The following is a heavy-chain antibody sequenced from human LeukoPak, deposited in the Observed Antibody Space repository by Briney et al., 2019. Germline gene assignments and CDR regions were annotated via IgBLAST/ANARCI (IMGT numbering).Heavy chain of an antibody. Sequence: GGSLRLSCAASGFTFSSYAMTWVRQAPGKGLEWVSAISGGGGSTYYVDSVKGRFPISRDNSKNTLYLQINSLRAEDTAVYYCAKVAQEALGSLDYWGQGTLVTVSS. D-gene: IGHD1-26*01. V-gene: IGHV3-23*01. CDR2: ISGGGGST. CDR3: AKVAQEALGSLDY. J-gene: IGHJ4*02. CDR1: GFTFSSYA.